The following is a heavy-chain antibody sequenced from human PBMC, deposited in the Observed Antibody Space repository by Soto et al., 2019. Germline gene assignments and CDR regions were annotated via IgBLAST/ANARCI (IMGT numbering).Heavy chain of an antibody. Sequence: QVQLVESGGGVVQPGRSLRLSCAASGFTFSSYGMHWVRQAPGKGLEWVAVISYDGSNKYYADSVKGRFTISRDNSKTTLYLQMNSLRAEDTAVYYWAKEPFPTYYDILTGYPPGGMDVWGQGTTVTVSS. D-gene: IGHD3-9*01. CDR1: GFTFSSYG. CDR2: ISYDGSNK. V-gene: IGHV3-30*18. J-gene: IGHJ6*02. CDR3: AKEPFPTYYDILTGYPPGGMDV.